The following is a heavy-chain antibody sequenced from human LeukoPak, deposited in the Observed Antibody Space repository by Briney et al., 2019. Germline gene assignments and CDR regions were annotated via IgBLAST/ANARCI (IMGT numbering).Heavy chain of an antibody. Sequence: PSETLSLTCAVYGGSLSGYYWSWIRQPPGKGLEWIGEVNHSGSTNYNPSLKSRVTISLDTSKNQFTLNLKSVTPEDTAVYYCARNLIPEQLVLNFWGQGTLVTVSS. CDR2: VNHSGST. CDR1: GGSLSGYY. J-gene: IGHJ4*02. D-gene: IGHD6-13*01. V-gene: IGHV4-34*01. CDR3: ARNLIPEQLVLNF.